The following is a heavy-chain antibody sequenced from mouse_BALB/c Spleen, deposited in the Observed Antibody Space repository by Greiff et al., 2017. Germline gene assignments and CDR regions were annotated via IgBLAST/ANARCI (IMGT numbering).Heavy chain of an antibody. Sequence: QVQLQESGPGLVAPSQSLSITCTVSGFSLTSYGVHWVRQPPGKGLEWLGVIWAGGSTNYNSALMSRLSISKDNSKSQVFLKMNSLQTDDTAMYYCARELANYFDYWGQGTTLTVSS. CDR3: ARELANYFDY. J-gene: IGHJ2*01. D-gene: IGHD4-1*01. V-gene: IGHV2-9*02. CDR1: GFSLTSYG. CDR2: IWAGGST.